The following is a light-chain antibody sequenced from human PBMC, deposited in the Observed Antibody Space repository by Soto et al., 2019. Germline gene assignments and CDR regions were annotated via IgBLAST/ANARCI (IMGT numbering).Light chain of an antibody. J-gene: IGKJ4*01. CDR1: QSVSNN. CDR2: GAS. CDR3: QQYNNWPLT. V-gene: IGKV3-15*01. Sequence: EIVLTQSPGTLSVSPGERATLSCRASQSVSNNLAWYQQQPGQAPRLLIYGASTRATGFPARFSGSGSGTEFTLTVSSLQSEDFAVYYCQQYNNWPLTFGGGTKVDIK.